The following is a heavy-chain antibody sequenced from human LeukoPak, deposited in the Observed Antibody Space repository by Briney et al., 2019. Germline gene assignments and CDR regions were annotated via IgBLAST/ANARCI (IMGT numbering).Heavy chain of an antibody. CDR1: GDSMNSYY. D-gene: IGHD1/OR15-1a*01. Sequence: PSGTLSLTCSVSGDSMNSYYWTWIRQPPGKRLEWIGYIYYTDSTNYNPSLKSRVTILIDTSKNQFSLKLSSVTTADTAVYYCARGGWNNGFSYFDHWGLGTLVTVSS. CDR2: IYYTDST. V-gene: IGHV4-59*01. CDR3: ARGGWNNGFSYFDH. J-gene: IGHJ4*02.